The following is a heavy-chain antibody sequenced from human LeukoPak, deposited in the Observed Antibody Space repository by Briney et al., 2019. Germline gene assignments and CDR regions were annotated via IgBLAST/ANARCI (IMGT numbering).Heavy chain of an antibody. V-gene: IGHV4-39*01. D-gene: IGHD4/OR15-4a*01. CDR2: IYYSGST. CDR3: ARRPGEYGGNDFDY. J-gene: IGHJ4*02. Sequence: SGTLSLTCTVSGGSISSSSYYWGWIRQPPGKGLEWIGSIYYSGSTHYNPSLKSRVTISVDTSKNQFSLKLSSVTAADTAVYYCARRPGEYGGNDFDYWGQGTLVTVSS. CDR1: GGSISSSSYY.